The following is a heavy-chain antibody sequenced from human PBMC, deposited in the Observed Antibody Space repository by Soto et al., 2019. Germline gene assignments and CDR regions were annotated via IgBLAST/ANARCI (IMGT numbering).Heavy chain of an antibody. Sequence: LRLSCAASGFTFSSYAMHWVRQAPGKGLEWVAVISYDGSNKYYADSVKGRFTISRDNSKNTLYLQMNSLRAEDTAVYYCARHTTAAGIDYWGQGTLVTVPS. J-gene: IGHJ4*02. CDR3: ARHTTAAGIDY. V-gene: IGHV3-30-3*01. CDR1: GFTFSSYA. CDR2: ISYDGSNK. D-gene: IGHD6-13*01.